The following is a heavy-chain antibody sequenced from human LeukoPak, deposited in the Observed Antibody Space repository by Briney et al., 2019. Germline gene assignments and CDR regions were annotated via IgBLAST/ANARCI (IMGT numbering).Heavy chain of an antibody. CDR2: IYYSGST. V-gene: IGHV4-31*02. Sequence: LRLSCAASGFTFSSYEMNWIRQHPGKGLEWIGYIYYSGSTYYNPSLKSRVTISVDTSKNQFSLKLSSVAAADTAVYYCARASCSGGSCYLPQNWGQGTLVTVSS. CDR3: ARASCSGGSCYLPQN. D-gene: IGHD2-15*01. J-gene: IGHJ4*02. CDR1: GFTFSSYE.